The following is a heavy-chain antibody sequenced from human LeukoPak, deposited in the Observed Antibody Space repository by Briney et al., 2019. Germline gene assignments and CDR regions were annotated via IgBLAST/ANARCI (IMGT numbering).Heavy chain of an antibody. CDR3: AKLYYDILTGYWPFDY. Sequence: GGSLRLSCAASGFIFSSYAMSWVRQAPGKGLEWVSAISGSGGRTYYADSVKGRFTISRDNSKNTLYLQMNSLRAEDTAVYYCAKLYYDILTGYWPFDYWGQGTLVTVSS. D-gene: IGHD3-9*01. J-gene: IGHJ4*02. V-gene: IGHV3-23*01. CDR1: GFIFSSYA. CDR2: ISGSGGRT.